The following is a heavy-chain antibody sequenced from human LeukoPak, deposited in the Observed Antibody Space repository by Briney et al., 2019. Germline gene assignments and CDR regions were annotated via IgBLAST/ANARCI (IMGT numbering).Heavy chain of an antibody. Sequence: GGSLRLSCAASGFTFSSFAMSWVRQAPGKGLEWVSSIFPSGGEIHYADSVRGRFTISRDNSKSTLSLQMNSLRAEDTAIYYCATYRQVLLPFESWGQGTLVTVSS. D-gene: IGHD2-8*02. J-gene: IGHJ4*02. V-gene: IGHV3-23*01. CDR2: IFPSGGEI. CDR1: GFTFSSFA. CDR3: ATYRQVLLPFES.